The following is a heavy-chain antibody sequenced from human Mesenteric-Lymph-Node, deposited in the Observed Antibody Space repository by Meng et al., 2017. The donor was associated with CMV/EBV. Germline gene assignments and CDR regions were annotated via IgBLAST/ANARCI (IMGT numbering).Heavy chain of an antibody. V-gene: IGHV3-66*03. CDR3: ARDYPRSSTWGS. CDR1: GFTFSNAW. J-gene: IGHJ5*02. Sequence: GGSLRLSCAASGFTFSNAWMSWVRQAPGKGLEWVAVMWSSGSTFYADSVKGRFIISRDNSKNTLNLQMNSLRVEDSAIYYCARDYPRSSTWGSWGQGTLVTVSS. CDR2: MWSSGST. D-gene: IGHD6-13*01.